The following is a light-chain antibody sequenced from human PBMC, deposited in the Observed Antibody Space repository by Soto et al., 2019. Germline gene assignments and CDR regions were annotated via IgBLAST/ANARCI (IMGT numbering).Light chain of an antibody. Sequence: QSALTQPPSVSAAPGQRVTISCTGSSSNIGAGYGVHWYQHLPGKAPNLLVYGNTNRPSGVPERFSGSRSGTSASLAITGLQSEDEVDYYCQSFDRTLTSVVFGGGTKLTVL. CDR2: GNT. CDR3: QSFDRTLTSVV. V-gene: IGLV1-40*01. CDR1: SSNIGAGYG. J-gene: IGLJ2*01.